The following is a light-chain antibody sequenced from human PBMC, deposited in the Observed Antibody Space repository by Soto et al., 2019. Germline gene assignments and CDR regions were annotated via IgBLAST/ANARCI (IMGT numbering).Light chain of an antibody. V-gene: IGKV1-39*01. CDR1: QSISTY. CDR2: GAF. J-gene: IGKJ4*01. Sequence: DLQMTQSPSSLSASVGDRVTITCRASQSISTYLNWYQQKPGKAPNLLIYGAFSLQSGVPSRFSGSGSGTDFTLTISSLQPEDFTTYYCQQTYSTPSTFGGGTKVEIK. CDR3: QQTYSTPST.